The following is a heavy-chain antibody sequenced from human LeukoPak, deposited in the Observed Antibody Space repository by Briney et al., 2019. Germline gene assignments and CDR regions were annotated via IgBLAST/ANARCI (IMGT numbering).Heavy chain of an antibody. D-gene: IGHD2-2*01. CDR2: IIPILGIA. J-gene: IGHJ6*03. CDR1: GGTFSSYA. Sequence: SVKVSCKASGGTFSSYAISWVRQAPGQGLEWMGRIIPILGIANYAQKFQGRVTITADKSTSTAYMELSSLRSEDTAVYYCARNSPAAMLGYYYYYMDVWGKGTTVTVSS. CDR3: ARNSPAAMLGYYYYYMDV. V-gene: IGHV1-69*04.